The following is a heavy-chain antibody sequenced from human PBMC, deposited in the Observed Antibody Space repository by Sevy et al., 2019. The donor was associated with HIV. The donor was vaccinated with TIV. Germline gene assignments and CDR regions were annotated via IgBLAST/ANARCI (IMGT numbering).Heavy chain of an antibody. CDR1: GDSLSNSGYY. CDR3: ARFPYGDYVDYFDY. D-gene: IGHD4-17*01. CDR2: IYYSGST. Sequence: SENLSLTCTVSGDSLSNSGYYWGWIRQPPGKVLEWIGNIYYSGSTHYNPSLKSRVTVSIDTSKNQFSLKLSSVTAADTAVYFCARFPYGDYVDYFDYWGQGTLVTVSS. J-gene: IGHJ4*02. V-gene: IGHV4-39*01.